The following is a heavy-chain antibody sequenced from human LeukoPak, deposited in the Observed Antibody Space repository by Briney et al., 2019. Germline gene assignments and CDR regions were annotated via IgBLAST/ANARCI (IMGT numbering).Heavy chain of an antibody. J-gene: IGHJ3*02. V-gene: IGHV1-69*02. CDR3: ASQLGKEAFDI. D-gene: IGHD7-27*01. Sequence: KFQGRVTITADKSTSTAYMELSSLRSEDTAVYYCASQLGKEAFDIWGQGTMVTVSS.